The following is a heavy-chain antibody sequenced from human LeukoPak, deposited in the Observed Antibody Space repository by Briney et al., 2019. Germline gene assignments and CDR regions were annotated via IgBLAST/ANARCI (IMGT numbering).Heavy chain of an antibody. CDR2: IHYSGTT. J-gene: IGHJ4*02. CDR3: AKTGSRMGRFFDH. Sequence: SETLSLTCTFCGDSLNNYFWNWIRQPPGRRLEWIGFIHYSGTTNYNPSLKSRVAMSIDTSRKQSSLKLTSVSAADTAMYYCAKTGSRMGRFFDHWGQGNLVIVSS. D-gene: IGHD3-16*01. V-gene: IGHV4-59*01. CDR1: GDSLNNYF.